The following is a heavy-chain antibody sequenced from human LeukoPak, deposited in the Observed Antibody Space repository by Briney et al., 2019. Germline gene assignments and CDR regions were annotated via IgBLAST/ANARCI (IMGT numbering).Heavy chain of an antibody. CDR3: ARGDKGYSYGYM. J-gene: IGHJ4*02. CDR2: ISYDGSNK. Sequence: GRSPRLSCAASGFTFSSYAMHWVRQAPGKGLEWVAVISYDGSNKYYADSVKGRFTISRDNSKNTLYLQMNSLRAENTAVYYCARGDKGYSYGYMWGQGTLVTVSS. V-gene: IGHV3-30-3*01. CDR1: GFTFSSYA. D-gene: IGHD5-18*01.